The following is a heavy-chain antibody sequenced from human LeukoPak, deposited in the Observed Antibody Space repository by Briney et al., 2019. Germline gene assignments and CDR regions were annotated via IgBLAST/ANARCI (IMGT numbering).Heavy chain of an antibody. CDR2: IYTSGST. V-gene: IGHV4-61*02. Sequence: SETLSFTCTVSGGSISSGSYYWSWIRQPAGKGLEWIGRIYTSGSTNYNPSLKSRVTISVDTSKNQFSLKLSSVTAADTAVYYCAREVAGTEGYFQHWGQGTLVTVSS. CDR1: GGSISSGSYY. D-gene: IGHD6-19*01. CDR3: AREVAGTEGYFQH. J-gene: IGHJ1*01.